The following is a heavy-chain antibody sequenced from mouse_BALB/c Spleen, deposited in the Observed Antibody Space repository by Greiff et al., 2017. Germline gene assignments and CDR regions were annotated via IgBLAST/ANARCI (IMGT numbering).Heavy chain of an antibody. CDR2: IYPYNGGT. D-gene: IGHD2-1*01. V-gene: IGHV1S29*02. CDR1: GYTFTDYN. Sequence: VQLQQSGPELVKPGASVKISCKASGYTFTDYNMHWVKQSHGKSLEWIGYIYPYNGGTGYNQKFKSKATLTVDNSSSTAYMELRSLTSEDSAVYYCARRNYYGNLDYWGQGTTLTVSS. CDR3: ARRNYYGNLDY. J-gene: IGHJ2*01.